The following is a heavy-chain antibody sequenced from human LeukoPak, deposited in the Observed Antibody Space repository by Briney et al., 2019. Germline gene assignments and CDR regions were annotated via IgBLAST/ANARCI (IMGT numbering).Heavy chain of an antibody. CDR3: ARNTGIRGMAV. Sequence: PGGSLTLSCAASGFTISSYWMHWVRQPPGKGLEYVSAISGGGGSTDYAASVNGRFTIFGDNSKNILYLQMGSLRAEAMADYCCARNTGIRGMAVCGQGTTVTVSS. D-gene: IGHD3-16*02. V-gene: IGHV3-64*02. CDR1: GFTISSYW. J-gene: IGHJ6*02. CDR2: ISGGGGST.